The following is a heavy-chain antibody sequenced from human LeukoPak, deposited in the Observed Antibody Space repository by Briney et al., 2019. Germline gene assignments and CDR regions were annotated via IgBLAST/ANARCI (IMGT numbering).Heavy chain of an antibody. CDR3: THYTVTTSFDY. V-gene: IGHV3-15*07. D-gene: IGHD4-11*01. J-gene: IGHJ4*02. Sequence: PGGSLRLSCAASGFTFSSYSMNWVRQAPGKGLEWVGRIKSKTDGGTTDYAAPVKGRFTISRDDSKNTLFLQMNSLKTEDTAVYYCTHYTVTTSFDYWGQGTLVTVSS. CDR2: IKSKTDGGTT. CDR1: GFTFSSYS.